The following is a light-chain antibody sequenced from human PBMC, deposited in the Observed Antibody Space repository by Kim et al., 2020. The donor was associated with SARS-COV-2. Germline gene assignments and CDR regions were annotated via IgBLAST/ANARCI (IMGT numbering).Light chain of an antibody. CDR2: GNC. CDR1: SSNIGAGYD. CDR3: QSYDSSLSGV. V-gene: IGLV1-40*01. J-gene: IGLJ3*02. Sequence: GQRVTISCTGSSSNIGAGYDVHWYQQLPGTAPKLLIYGNCNRPSGVPDRFSGSKSGTSASLAITGLQAEDEADYYCQSYDSSLSGVFGGGTQLTVL.